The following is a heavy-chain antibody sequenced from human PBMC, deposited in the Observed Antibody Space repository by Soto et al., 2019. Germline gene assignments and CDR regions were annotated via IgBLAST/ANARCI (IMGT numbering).Heavy chain of an antibody. CDR2: IYPGDSDT. CDR1: GYSFTSYW. CDR3: ARSGDGVVVVAATLPYYGMDV. V-gene: IGHV5-51*01. D-gene: IGHD2-15*01. J-gene: IGHJ6*02. Sequence: GESLKISCKGSGYSFTSYWIGWVRQMPGKGLEWMGIIYPGDSDTRYSPSFQGQVTISADKSISTAYLQWSSLKAPDTAMYYCARSGDGVVVVAATLPYYGMDVWGQGTTVTVSS.